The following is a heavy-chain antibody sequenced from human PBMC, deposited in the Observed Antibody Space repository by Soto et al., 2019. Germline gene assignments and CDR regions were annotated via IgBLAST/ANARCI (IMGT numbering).Heavy chain of an antibody. Sequence: QVQLVQSGAEVKKPGASVKVSCKASGYTFTDYYMHWVRQAPGQGLEWMGIINTSGGSTSYAQKFPGRVTMTRDLSTSTVYMELSSLRSEDTAVYYCARGLAAAGTYYAMDVWGQGTTVTVS. CDR3: ARGLAAAGTYYAMDV. D-gene: IGHD6-13*01. J-gene: IGHJ6*02. CDR2: INTSGGST. V-gene: IGHV1-46*01. CDR1: GYTFTDYY.